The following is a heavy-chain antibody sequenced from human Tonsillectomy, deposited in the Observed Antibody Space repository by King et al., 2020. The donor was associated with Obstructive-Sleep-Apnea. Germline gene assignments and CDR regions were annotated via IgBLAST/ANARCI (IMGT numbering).Heavy chain of an antibody. D-gene: IGHD3-10*01. Sequence: VQLVESGGGLVQPGGSLRLSCAASGFTFSSYAMNWVRQAPGKGLEWVSGISGRGGSTYYADSGKGLFTISRDNSKNTLYLQMNSLRAEVTAVFYCAKGDGSGNYYTGHFDYWGQGTLVTVSS. CDR1: GFTFSSYA. J-gene: IGHJ4*02. V-gene: IGHV3-23*04. CDR2: ISGRGGST. CDR3: AKGDGSGNYYTGHFDY.